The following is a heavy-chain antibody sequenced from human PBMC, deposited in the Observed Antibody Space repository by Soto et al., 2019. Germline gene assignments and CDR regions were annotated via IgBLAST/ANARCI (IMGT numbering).Heavy chain of an antibody. D-gene: IGHD3-22*01. CDR1: GYSLTSYW. J-gene: IGHJ6*02. CDR3: ARVGSSGYYKPYYYYGMDV. V-gene: IGHV5-51*01. Sequence: GESLKISCKGSGYSLTSYWIGWVRQMPGKGLEWMGIIYPGDSDTRYSPSFQGQVTISADKSISTAYLQWSSLKASDTAMYYCARVGSSGYYKPYYYYGMDVWGQGTTVTVSS. CDR2: IYPGDSDT.